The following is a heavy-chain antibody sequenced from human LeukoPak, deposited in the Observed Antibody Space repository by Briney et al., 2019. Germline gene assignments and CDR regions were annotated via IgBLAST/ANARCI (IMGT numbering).Heavy chain of an antibody. CDR2: IRSKVYGAST. J-gene: IGHJ4*02. D-gene: IGHD1/OR15-1a*01. Sequence: GGPLRLSCTTSGFTFGDYPIIWFRQAPGKGLEWLGFIRSKVYGASTQYAASVKGRFTISRDDSKSIAYLQMNSLKTGDTAVYYCTRDPGEQQLGQYFDYWGQGALVSVSS. V-gene: IGHV3-49*03. CDR3: TRDPGEQQLGQYFDY. CDR1: GFTFGDYP.